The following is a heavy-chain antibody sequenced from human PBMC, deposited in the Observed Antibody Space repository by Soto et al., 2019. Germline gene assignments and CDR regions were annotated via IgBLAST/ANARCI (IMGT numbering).Heavy chain of an antibody. CDR3: ARDSGWDSGANASFDI. Sequence: PSETLSLTCTVSGGSISSSSYYWGWIRQPPGKGLEWIGSIYYSGSTYYNPSLKSRVTISVDTSKNQFSLKLSSVTAADTAVYYCARDSGWDSGANASFDIWGQGTMVTVSS. J-gene: IGHJ3*02. V-gene: IGHV4-39*07. CDR2: IYYSGST. D-gene: IGHD2-15*01. CDR1: GGSISSSSYY.